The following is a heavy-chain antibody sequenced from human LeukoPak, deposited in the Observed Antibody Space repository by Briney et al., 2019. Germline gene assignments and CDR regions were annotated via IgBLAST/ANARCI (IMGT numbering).Heavy chain of an antibody. CDR3: ARGSTSDWPLDH. Sequence: GASVKVSCKASGYTFSAYTIHWVRQAPGQRFEWMGWIDSDNGDTRYSQTFQGRVTITRDTSANTVYMELRSLRSEDTALYYCARGSTSDWPLDHWGQGTLVTVSS. D-gene: IGHD6-19*01. CDR1: GYTFSAYT. CDR2: IDSDNGDT. V-gene: IGHV1-3*01. J-gene: IGHJ4*02.